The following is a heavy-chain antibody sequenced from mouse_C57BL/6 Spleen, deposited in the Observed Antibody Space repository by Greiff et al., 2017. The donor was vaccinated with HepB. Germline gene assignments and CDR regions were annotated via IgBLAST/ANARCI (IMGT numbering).Heavy chain of an antibody. D-gene: IGHD2-5*01. J-gene: IGHJ2*01. V-gene: IGHV3-6*01. CDR3: AREGGVYSNYFDY. CDR1: GYSITSGYY. Sequence: DVHLVESGPGLVKPSQSLSLTCSVTGYSITSGYYWNWIRQFPGNKLEWMGYISYDGSNNYNPSLKNRISITRDTSKNQFFLKLNSVTTEDTATYYCAREGGVYSNYFDYWGQGTTLTVSS. CDR2: ISYDGSN.